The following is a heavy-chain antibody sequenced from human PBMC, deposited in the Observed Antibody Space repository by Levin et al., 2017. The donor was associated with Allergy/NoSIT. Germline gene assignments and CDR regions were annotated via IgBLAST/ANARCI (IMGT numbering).Heavy chain of an antibody. V-gene: IGHV3-21*01. Sequence: GGSLRLSCAASGFTFSSYSMNWVRQAPGKGLEWVSSISSSSSYIYYADSVKGRFTISRDNAKNSLYLQMNSLRAEDTAVYYCARDAVGVVTATSGVLGYWGQGTLVTVSS. CDR3: ARDAVGVVTATSGVLGY. CDR2: ISSSSSYI. J-gene: IGHJ4*02. CDR1: GFTFSSYS. D-gene: IGHD2-21*02.